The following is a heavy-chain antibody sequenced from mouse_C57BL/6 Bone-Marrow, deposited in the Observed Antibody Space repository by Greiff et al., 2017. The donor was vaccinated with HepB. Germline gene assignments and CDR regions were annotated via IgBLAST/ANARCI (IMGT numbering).Heavy chain of an antibody. J-gene: IGHJ2*01. CDR2: IRNKANNHAT. Sequence: EVKLVESGGGLVQPGGSMKLSCAASGFTFSDAWMDWVRQSPEKGLEWVAEIRNKANNHATYYAESVKGRFTISRDDSKSSVYLQMNSLRAEEPGIYYCTLLLYYGSSPYFDYWGQGTTLTVSS. V-gene: IGHV6-6*01. CDR1: GFTFSDAW. CDR3: TLLLYYGSSPYFDY. D-gene: IGHD1-1*01.